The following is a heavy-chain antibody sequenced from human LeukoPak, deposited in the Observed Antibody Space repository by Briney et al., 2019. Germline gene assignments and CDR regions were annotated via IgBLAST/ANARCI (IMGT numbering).Heavy chain of an antibody. CDR1: GGTFSSYA. D-gene: IGHD3-22*01. CDR3: ARDYYGSSGYYWFPDY. CDR2: IIPIFGTA. Sequence: SVKVSCKASGGTFSSYAISWVRQAPGQGLEWMGGIIPIFGTANYAQKFQGRVTITADESTSTAYMELSSLRPEDTVVYYCARDYYGSSGYYWFPDYWGQGTLVTVSS. J-gene: IGHJ4*02. V-gene: IGHV1-69*13.